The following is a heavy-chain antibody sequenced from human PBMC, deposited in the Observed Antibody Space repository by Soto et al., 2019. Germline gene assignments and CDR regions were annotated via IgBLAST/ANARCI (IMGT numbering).Heavy chain of an antibody. J-gene: IGHJ6*02. Sequence: QVQLVESGGGVVQPGRSLRLSCAASGFTFSSYAMHWVRQAPGKGLEWVAVISYDGSNKYYADSVKGRFTISRDNSKNTLYLQMNSLRAEDTAVYYCARVISSSSWYYYYGMDVWGQGTTVTVPS. CDR3: ARVISSSSWYYYYGMDV. CDR2: ISYDGSNK. CDR1: GFTFSSYA. V-gene: IGHV3-30-3*01. D-gene: IGHD6-6*01.